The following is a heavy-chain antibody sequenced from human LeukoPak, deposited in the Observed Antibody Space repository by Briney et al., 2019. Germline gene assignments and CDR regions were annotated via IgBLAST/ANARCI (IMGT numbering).Heavy chain of an antibody. CDR1: GFTFSSYA. V-gene: IGHV3-23*01. D-gene: IGHD2-2*01. Sequence: GGSMRLSCAASGFTFSSYAMNWVRQAPGKGLEWVSVISGSDGSTYYADSVKGRFTISRDNSRNTLYVQMNSLTAEDTAVYYCAKDRHCSSISCYRGYFDYWGQGTLVTVSS. CDR3: AKDRHCSSISCYRGYFDY. J-gene: IGHJ4*02. CDR2: ISGSDGST.